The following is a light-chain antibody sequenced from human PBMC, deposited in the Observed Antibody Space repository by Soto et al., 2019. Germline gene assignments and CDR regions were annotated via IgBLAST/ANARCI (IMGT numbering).Light chain of an antibody. V-gene: IGLV2-14*01. CDR2: EVS. J-gene: IGLJ2*01. Sequence: QSALTQPASVSGSPGQSITISCTGTSSDVGGYKYISWYQHHPGKAPKLMIYEVSNRPSGVSNRFSGSKSGNTAFLTISGLQAEDEADYYCSSYASSSTRVVFGGGTKLTVL. CDR3: SSYASSSTRVV. CDR1: SSDVGGYKY.